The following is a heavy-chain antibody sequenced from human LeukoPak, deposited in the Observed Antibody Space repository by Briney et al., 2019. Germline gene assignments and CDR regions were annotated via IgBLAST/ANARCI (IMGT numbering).Heavy chain of an antibody. Sequence: GASVKVSCKASGYTFTSYGISWVRQAPGQGLEWMGWISAYNGNTNYAQKLQGRVTMTTDTSTSTAYMELRSLRSDDTAVYYCARDGPQWEILLRYAFDIWGQGTMVTVSS. D-gene: IGHD1-26*01. V-gene: IGHV1-18*01. J-gene: IGHJ3*02. CDR3: ARDGPQWEILLRYAFDI. CDR1: GYTFTSYG. CDR2: ISAYNGNT.